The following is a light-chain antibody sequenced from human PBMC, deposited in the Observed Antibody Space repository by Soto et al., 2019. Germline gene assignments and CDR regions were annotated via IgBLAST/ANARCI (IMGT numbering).Light chain of an antibody. Sequence: DTQMTQSPSALSASVGDRVTITCRASQIIDNWLAWYQQKAGKAPKLLIYKASNLQSGVPSRFSGSGYGTEFTLTISSLQPEDFATYYCQQTYSSPETFGQGTKVEI. CDR3: QQTYSSPET. V-gene: IGKV1-5*03. CDR1: QIIDNW. J-gene: IGKJ1*01. CDR2: KAS.